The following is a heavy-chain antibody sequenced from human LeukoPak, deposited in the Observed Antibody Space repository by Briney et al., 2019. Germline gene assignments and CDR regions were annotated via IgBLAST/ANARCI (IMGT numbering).Heavy chain of an antibody. CDR2: IYYSGST. D-gene: IGHD2-2*01. CDR1: GGSISSYY. Sequence: SSETLSLTCTVSGGSISSYYWSWIRQPPGKGLEWIGYIYYSGSTNYNPSLKSRVAISVDTSKNQFTLKLSSVTAADTAVYYCARERTRPFSITSFSWFDPWGQGTLVTVSS. V-gene: IGHV4-59*01. CDR3: ARERTRPFSITSFSWFDP. J-gene: IGHJ5*02.